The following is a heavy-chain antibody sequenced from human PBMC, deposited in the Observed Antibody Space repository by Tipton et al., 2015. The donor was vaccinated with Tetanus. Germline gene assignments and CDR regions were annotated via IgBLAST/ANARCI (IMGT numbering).Heavy chain of an antibody. CDR1: GGSISSYY. D-gene: IGHD3-10*01. J-gene: IGHJ4*02. Sequence: TLSLTCTVSGGSISSYYWSWIRQPAGKGLEWIGEINHSGSTNYNPSLKSRVTISVDTSKNQFSLKLSSATAADTAVYYCARVASFPGYYYGSGSLVYWGQGTLVTVSS. CDR2: INHSGST. CDR3: ARVASFPGYYYGSGSLVY. V-gene: IGHV4-34*01.